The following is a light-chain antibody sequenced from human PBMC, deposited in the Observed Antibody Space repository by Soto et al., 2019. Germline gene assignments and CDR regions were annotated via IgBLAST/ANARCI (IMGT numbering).Light chain of an antibody. Sequence: QSMLTQPRSVSGSPGQSVTISCTGTSSDVGGYNYVSWYQQHPGRAPKFMIYDVTKRPSGVPDRFSGSKSGNTASLTISGLQVEDEADYYCCSYAGSYFVCGTGTKVTVL. CDR2: DVT. CDR3: CSYAGSYFV. J-gene: IGLJ1*01. V-gene: IGLV2-11*01. CDR1: SSDVGGYNY.